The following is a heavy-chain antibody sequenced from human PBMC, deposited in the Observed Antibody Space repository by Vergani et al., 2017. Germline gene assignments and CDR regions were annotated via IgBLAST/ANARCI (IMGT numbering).Heavy chain of an antibody. D-gene: IGHD3-3*01. CDR3: ASRDITIFGVVIIRGDYYYGRDV. Sequence: QVQLVQSGAEVKKPGSSVKVSCKASGGTFSSYAISWVRQAPGQGLEWMGGIIPIFGTANYAQKFQGRVTITADESTSTAYMELSSLRSEDTAVYYCASRDITIFGVVIIRGDYYYGRDVWGQGSTVTVSS. CDR1: GGTFSSYA. V-gene: IGHV1-69*01. J-gene: IGHJ6*02. CDR2: IIPIFGTA.